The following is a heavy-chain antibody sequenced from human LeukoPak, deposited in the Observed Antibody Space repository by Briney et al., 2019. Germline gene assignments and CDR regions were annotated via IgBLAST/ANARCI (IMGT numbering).Heavy chain of an antibody. V-gene: IGHV3-21*01. CDR3: ARDQYVGSSPTIDY. D-gene: IGHD6-13*01. Sequence: MSGGSLRLSCAASGFTFSSYSMNWVRQAPGKGLEWVSSISSSSSYIYYADSVKGRFTISRDNAKNSLYLQMNSLRAEDTAVYYCARDQYVGSSPTIDYWGQGTLVTVSS. J-gene: IGHJ4*02. CDR2: ISSSSSYI. CDR1: GFTFSSYS.